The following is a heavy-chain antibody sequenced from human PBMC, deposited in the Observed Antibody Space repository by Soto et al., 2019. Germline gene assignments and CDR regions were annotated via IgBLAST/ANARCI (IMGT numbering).Heavy chain of an antibody. CDR3: ARDTYTSWFDP. J-gene: IGHJ5*02. V-gene: IGHV4-31*03. CDR2: IYYSGST. Sequence: SETLSLTCTVSGCSISSGGYYWSWILQHPGKGLEWIGYIYYSGSTYYNPSLKSRVTISVDTSKNQFSLKLSSVTAADTDGHVCARDTYTSWFDPWGQATLVIVSS. D-gene: IGHD6-13*01. CDR1: GCSISSGGYY.